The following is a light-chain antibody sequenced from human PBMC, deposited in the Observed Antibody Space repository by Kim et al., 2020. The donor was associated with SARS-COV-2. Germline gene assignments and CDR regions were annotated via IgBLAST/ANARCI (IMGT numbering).Light chain of an antibody. CDR3: QSRDSGGNVL. Sequence: SSELTQDPAVSVALGQTVMITCQGDSLRSYYATWYQQRPRQAPVLVIYGRNNRPSGIPDRFSGSSSGNTASLTISGAQAEDEADFYCQSRDSGGNVLFGGGTKLTVL. CDR2: GRN. CDR1: SLRSYY. J-gene: IGLJ2*01. V-gene: IGLV3-19*01.